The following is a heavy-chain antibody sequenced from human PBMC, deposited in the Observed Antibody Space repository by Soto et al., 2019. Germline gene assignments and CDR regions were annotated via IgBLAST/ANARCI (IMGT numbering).Heavy chain of an antibody. Sequence: QVQLQQWGAGRLKPSETLSLTGAVYGGSFSGYYWSWSRQPPGNCLDCIVEINHSVSTNYNPSLKSRVTISVDTSKNQFSLKLRSVTSADTAVYYCASTAGGIYGPDTNHGTEYFQHWGQVTLVTVSS. D-gene: IGHD3-10*01. CDR1: GGSFSGYY. V-gene: IGHV4-34*01. CDR2: INHSVST. J-gene: IGHJ1*01. CDR3: ASTAGGIYGPDTNHGTEYFQH.